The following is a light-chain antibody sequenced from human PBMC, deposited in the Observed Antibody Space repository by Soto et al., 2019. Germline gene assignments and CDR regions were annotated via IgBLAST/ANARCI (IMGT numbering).Light chain of an antibody. Sequence: DIEVTQSPSTLPGPVVDRVTNTCLASQTISSWLAWYQQRPGKPPKLLIYKASNLKSGVPSRFSGSGAGTEFTLTISSLQPDDFAAYYCQHYNSYSEAFGQGTKVDIK. J-gene: IGKJ1*01. V-gene: IGKV1-5*03. CDR3: QHYNSYSEA. CDR1: QTISSW. CDR2: KAS.